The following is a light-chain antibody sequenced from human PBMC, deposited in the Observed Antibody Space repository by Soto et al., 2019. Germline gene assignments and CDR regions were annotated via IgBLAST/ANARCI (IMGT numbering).Light chain of an antibody. CDR3: SSYANTYNWV. CDR1: SSDVGANNF. CDR2: GVT. Sequence: QSALTQPASVSGSPGQSITISCTGTSSDVGANNFVSWYQQHPGKAPKLLIYGVTNRPSGVSNRFSGSESGNTASLSISGLQADDDGDYYCSSYANTYNWVFGGGTKVTVL. V-gene: IGLV2-14*01. J-gene: IGLJ3*02.